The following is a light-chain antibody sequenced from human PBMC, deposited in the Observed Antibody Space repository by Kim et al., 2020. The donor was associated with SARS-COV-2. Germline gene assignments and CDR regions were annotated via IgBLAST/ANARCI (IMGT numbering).Light chain of an antibody. Sequence: SYELTQPPSVSVAPGKPARITCGGNNIGSRSVHWYQQRPGQAPVLVISFDSDRPSGIPERFSGSNSGNTATLTISRVEVGDEADYYCQVWDSGSEQEVFGGGTQLTVL. CDR3: QVWDSGSEQEV. V-gene: IGLV3-21*04. J-gene: IGLJ3*02. CDR1: NIGSRS. CDR2: FDS.